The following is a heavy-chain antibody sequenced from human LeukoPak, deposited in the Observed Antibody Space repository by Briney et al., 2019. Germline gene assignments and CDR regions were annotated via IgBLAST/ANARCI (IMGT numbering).Heavy chain of an antibody. V-gene: IGHV3-30-3*01. CDR2: ISYDGSNK. Sequence: GGSLRLSCAASGFTFSTYAMHWVRQAPGKGLEWVAVISYDGSNKYYADSVKGRFTISRDNSKNTLYLQMNSLRAEDTAVYYCAKDGGIAAAEYYYYYMDVWGKGTTVTISS. J-gene: IGHJ6*03. CDR1: GFTFSTYA. CDR3: AKDGGIAAAEYYYYYMDV. D-gene: IGHD6-13*01.